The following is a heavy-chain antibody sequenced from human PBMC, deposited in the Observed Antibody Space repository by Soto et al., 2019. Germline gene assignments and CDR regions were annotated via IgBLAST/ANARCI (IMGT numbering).Heavy chain of an antibody. J-gene: IGHJ4*02. D-gene: IGHD4-17*01. CDR3: ARDPASNYGEDY. Sequence: GGSLRLSCAASGFTFSSYAMHWVRQAPGKGLEWVAVISYDGSNKYYADSVKGRFTISRDNSKNTLYLQMNSLRAEDTAVYYCARDPASNYGEDYWGQGTLGTVSS. V-gene: IGHV3-30*14. CDR2: ISYDGSNK. CDR1: GFTFSSYA.